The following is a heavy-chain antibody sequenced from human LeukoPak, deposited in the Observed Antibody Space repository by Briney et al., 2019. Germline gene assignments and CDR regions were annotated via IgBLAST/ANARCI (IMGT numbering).Heavy chain of an antibody. V-gene: IGHV3-21*01. J-gene: IGHJ3*02. CDR3: ARDRRYCSGGSCYSIGAFDI. CDR2: ISSSSSYI. Sequence: GGSLRLSCAASGFTFSSYSMNWVRQAPGKGLEWVSSISSSSSYIYSADSVKGRFTISRDNAKNSLYLQMNSLRAEDTAVYYCARDRRYCSGGSCYSIGAFDIWGQGTMVTVSS. D-gene: IGHD2-15*01. CDR1: GFTFSSYS.